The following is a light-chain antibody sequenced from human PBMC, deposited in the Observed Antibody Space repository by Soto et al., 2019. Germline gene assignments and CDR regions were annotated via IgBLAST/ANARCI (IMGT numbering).Light chain of an antibody. V-gene: IGLV3-21*02. CDR3: HVWDISGEQVV. CDR2: DDS. J-gene: IGLJ2*01. CDR1: NIGSKS. Sequence: SYELTQPPSVSVAPGQTATVTCGADNIGSKSVHWYQKKPGQAPLLVVFDDSDRPPGIPARVSAFNSGNTATLTINRVEDGDEADYYCHVWDISGEQVVFGGGTKLTVL.